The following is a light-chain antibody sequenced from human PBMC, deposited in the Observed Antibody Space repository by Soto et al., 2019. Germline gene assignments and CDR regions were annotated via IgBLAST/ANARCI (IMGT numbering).Light chain of an antibody. CDR1: SSDVGSYNL. Sequence: QSALTQPASVSGSPGQSITISCTGTSSDVGSYNLVSWNQQHPGKAPKVMIYEVSKRPSGVPNRFSGSKSGNTASLTISGLQAEDEADYYCCSYAGSSTYVFGTVTKVTVL. CDR2: EVS. J-gene: IGLJ1*01. CDR3: CSYAGSSTYV. V-gene: IGLV2-23*02.